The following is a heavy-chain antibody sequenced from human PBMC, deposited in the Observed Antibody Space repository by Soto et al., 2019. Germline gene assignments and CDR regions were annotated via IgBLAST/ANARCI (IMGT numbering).Heavy chain of an antibody. CDR2: ISAYSGKT. CDR3: ARDPYLGDYQY. Sequence: QVQLVQSGGEVKKPGASVTVSCKTSGYTFTTYGISWVRQAPGQGLEWVGWISAYSGKTHYAQKFQGKVTMTTDTSTNTAYLELRSLRSDDTAVYYCARDPYLGDYQYWGQGTLVTVSS. J-gene: IGHJ4*02. D-gene: IGHD3-16*01. V-gene: IGHV1-18*01. CDR1: GYTFTTYG.